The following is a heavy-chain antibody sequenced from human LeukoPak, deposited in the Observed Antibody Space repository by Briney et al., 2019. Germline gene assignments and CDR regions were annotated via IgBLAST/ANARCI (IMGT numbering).Heavy chain of an antibody. CDR3: ARVVPKYYYYYMDV. CDR1: GDSISSGDYY. CDR2: IYTSGST. V-gene: IGHV4-61*02. J-gene: IGHJ6*03. Sequence: SETLSLTCTVSGDSISSGDYYWSWIRQPAGKGLEWIGRIYTSGSTNYNPSLKSRVTMSVDTSKNQFSLKLSSVTAADTAVYYCARVVPKYYYYYMDVWGKGTTVTISS.